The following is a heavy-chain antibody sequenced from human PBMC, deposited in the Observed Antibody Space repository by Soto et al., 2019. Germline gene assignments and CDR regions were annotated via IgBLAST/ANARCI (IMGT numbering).Heavy chain of an antibody. Sequence: ASVKVSCKASGYTFTSYYMHWVRQAPGQGLELMGIVNPSGGSTSYAQKFQGRVTMTRDTSTSTVYMELSSLRSEDTAVYYCARDCVWIPDIVVVPAAGYGMDVWGQGTTVTV. CDR1: GYTFTSYY. CDR3: ARDCVWIPDIVVVPAAGYGMDV. J-gene: IGHJ6*02. V-gene: IGHV1-46*01. D-gene: IGHD2-2*01. CDR2: VNPSGGST.